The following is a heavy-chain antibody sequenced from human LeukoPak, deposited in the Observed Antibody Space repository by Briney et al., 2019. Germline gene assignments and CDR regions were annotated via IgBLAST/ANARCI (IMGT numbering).Heavy chain of an antibody. D-gene: IGHD2-21*01. CDR2: ISIDGTNY. CDR1: GFAFNMYP. J-gene: IGHJ4*02. V-gene: IGHV3-30-3*01. CDR3: ARGLSDSPPTLDY. Sequence: GGSLRLSCEASGFAFNMYPLHWVRQALGKGLEWVAVISIDGTNYLDANPVKGRFTISRDNSKNTVYLQMNSLGPEDTAIYFCARGLSDSPPTLDYWGQGTLVAVSS.